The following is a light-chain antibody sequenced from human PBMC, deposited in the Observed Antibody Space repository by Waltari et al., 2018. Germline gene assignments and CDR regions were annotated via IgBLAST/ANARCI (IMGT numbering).Light chain of an antibody. CDR3: SSYTSSSIFYV. J-gene: IGLJ1*01. Sequence: QSALTQPASVSGSPGPSITIPCTGTSSDVGWYNYVPWYQQHPGKAPKLMIYDVSKRPSGVSNRFSGSKSGNTASLTISGLQAEDEADYYCSSYTSSSIFYVFGTGTKVTVL. CDR2: DVS. V-gene: IGLV2-14*01. CDR1: SSDVGWYNY.